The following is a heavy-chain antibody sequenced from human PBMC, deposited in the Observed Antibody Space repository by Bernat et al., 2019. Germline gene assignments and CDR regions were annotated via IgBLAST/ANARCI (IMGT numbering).Heavy chain of an antibody. Sequence: QVQLVQSGAEVKKPGASVRVSCKASGYTFTSYGISWVRQAPGQGLEWMGWISAYNGNTNYAQKLQGRVTMTTDTSTSTAYMELRSLRSDDKAVYYCARLKSSGWYVGDYYYYGMDIWGQGTTVTVSS. V-gene: IGHV1-18*01. CDR3: ARLKSSGWYVGDYYYYGMDI. D-gene: IGHD6-19*01. CDR1: GYTFTSYG. CDR2: ISAYNGNT. J-gene: IGHJ6*02.